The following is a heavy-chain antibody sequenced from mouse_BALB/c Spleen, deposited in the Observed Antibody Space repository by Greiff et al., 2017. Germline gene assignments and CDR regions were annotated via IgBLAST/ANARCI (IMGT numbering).Heavy chain of an antibody. V-gene: IGHV1-14*01. CDR1: GYTFTSYV. J-gene: IGHJ2*01. D-gene: IGHD1-2*01. CDR2: INPYNDGT. CDR3: ARRIHYYGPLFDY. Sequence: EVQLQQSGPELVKPGASVKMSCKASGYTFTSYVMHWVKQKPGQGLEWFGYINPYNDGTKYNEKFKGKATLTSDKSSSTAYMELSSLTSEDSAVYYCARRIHYYGPLFDYWGQGTTLTVSS.